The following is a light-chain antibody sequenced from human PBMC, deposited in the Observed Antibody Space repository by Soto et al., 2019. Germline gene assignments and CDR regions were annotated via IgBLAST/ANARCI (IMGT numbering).Light chain of an antibody. Sequence: EIVLTQSHATLSLSLLEGVNIXGRTSQSVSSYLAWYQQKPGQAPRLLIYDASNRATGIPARFSGSGSGTDFTLTINSLQSEDSAVYYCQQYNSWPPVTFGGGTKV. V-gene: IGKV3-11*01. CDR3: QQYNSWPPVT. CDR2: DAS. J-gene: IGKJ4*01. CDR1: QSVSSY.